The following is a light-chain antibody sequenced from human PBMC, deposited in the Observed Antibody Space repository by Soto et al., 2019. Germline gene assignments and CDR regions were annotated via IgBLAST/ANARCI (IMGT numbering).Light chain of an antibody. CDR2: EVS. V-gene: IGLV2-8*01. CDR3: SSYAGSGNPHL. CDR1: SSDVGGYNY. Sequence: QSALTQPPSASGSPGQSVTISCTGTSSDVGGYNYVSWYQQHPGKAPKVMIYEVSKRPSGVPDRFSGSKSGNTASLTVSGLQAEDEADYYCSSYAGSGNPHLLGGGTKLTVL. J-gene: IGLJ2*01.